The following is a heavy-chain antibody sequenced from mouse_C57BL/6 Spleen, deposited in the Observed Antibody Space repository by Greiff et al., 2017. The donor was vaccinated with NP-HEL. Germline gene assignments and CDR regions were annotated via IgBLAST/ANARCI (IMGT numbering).Heavy chain of an antibody. CDR1: GFTFSSYG. CDR2: ISSGGSYT. J-gene: IGHJ2*01. Sequence: EVKLMESGGDLVKPGGSLKLSCAASGFTFSSYGMSWVRQTPDKRLEWVATISSGGSYTYYPDSVKGRFTISRDNAKNTLYLQMSSLKSEDTAMYYCARRAITTVLDYWGQGTTLTVSS. CDR3: ARRAITTVLDY. D-gene: IGHD1-1*01. V-gene: IGHV5-6*02.